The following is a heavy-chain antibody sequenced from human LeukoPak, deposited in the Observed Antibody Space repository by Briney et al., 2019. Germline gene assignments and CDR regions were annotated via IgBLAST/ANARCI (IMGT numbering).Heavy chain of an antibody. CDR2: ISWNSGNI. Sequence: GRSLRLSCAASGFTFYDYAMHWVRHAPGKGLEWVSGISWNSGNIGYADSVKGRFTISRDNAKNSLYLQINSLRAEDAALYYCANLHGDYRDYWGQGTLVTVSS. CDR1: GFTFYDYA. J-gene: IGHJ4*02. CDR3: ANLHGDYRDY. V-gene: IGHV3-9*01. D-gene: IGHD4-17*01.